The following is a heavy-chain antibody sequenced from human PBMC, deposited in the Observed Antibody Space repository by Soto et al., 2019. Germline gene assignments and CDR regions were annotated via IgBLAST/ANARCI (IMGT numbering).Heavy chain of an antibody. Sequence: GGSLILSCAASGFTFSIDAMSWVRQAPGKGLEWVSAISGSGGNTYYADSVKGRFTISRDNSKNTLYLQMNSLRAEDTALYYCAKYSTSWYKDYWAQGTLVTVSS. J-gene: IGHJ4*02. CDR3: AKYSTSWYKDY. V-gene: IGHV3-23*01. CDR1: GFTFSIDA. CDR2: ISGSGGNT. D-gene: IGHD6-13*01.